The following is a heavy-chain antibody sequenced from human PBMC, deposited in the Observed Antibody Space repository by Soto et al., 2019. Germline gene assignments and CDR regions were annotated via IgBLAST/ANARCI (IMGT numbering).Heavy chain of an antibody. D-gene: IGHD4-17*01. J-gene: IGHJ4*02. V-gene: IGHV1-18*01. CDR3: ARRYGDPSSAAGFDY. Sequence: QVQLVQSGAEVKKPGASVKLSCKASGYTFTNFGIHWVRQAPGQGLEWMAWISAYNGKTYSAQKVQGRVTMTTDTSTNTAYMELRRLRSDDTAVYYCARRYGDPSSAAGFDYWGQGTLVTVSS. CDR1: GYTFTNFG. CDR2: ISAYNGKT.